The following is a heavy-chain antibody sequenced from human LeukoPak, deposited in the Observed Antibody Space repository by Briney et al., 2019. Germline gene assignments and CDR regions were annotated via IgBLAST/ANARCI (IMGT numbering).Heavy chain of an antibody. CDR2: INPNSGGT. J-gene: IGHJ3*02. CDR1: VYTFTGYY. CDR3: ARQQWLVNAFDI. Sequence: ASVKVSCKASVYTFTGYYMHWVRQAPGQGLEWMGWINPNSGGTNYAQKFPGRVTMTRDTSISTAYMELSRLRSDDTAVYYCARQQWLVNAFDIWGQGTMVTVSS. D-gene: IGHD6-19*01. V-gene: IGHV1-2*02.